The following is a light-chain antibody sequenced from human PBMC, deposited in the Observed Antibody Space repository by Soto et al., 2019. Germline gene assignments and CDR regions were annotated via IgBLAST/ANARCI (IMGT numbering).Light chain of an antibody. CDR1: QDINTW. V-gene: IGKV1-12*01. CDR2: TAS. J-gene: IGKJ5*01. CDR3: QQDNSFPLT. Sequence: DIQMTQSPSSVSASVGDRVTLTCRASQDINTWLSWYQQKPGKAPKLLIYTASSLQTGVPSRFSGSGSGTDFTLTISSLQPEDVAAYYCQQDNSFPLTFGEGTRLEIK.